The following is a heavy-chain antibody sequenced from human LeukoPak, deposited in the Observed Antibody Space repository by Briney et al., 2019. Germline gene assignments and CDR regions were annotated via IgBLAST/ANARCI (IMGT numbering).Heavy chain of an antibody. CDR1: GFTFGDYA. J-gene: IGHJ4*02. CDR2: IRSKAYGGTT. Sequence: GSLRLSCTASGFTFGDYAMSWFRQAPGKGLEWVGFIRSKAYGGTTEYAASVKGRFTISRDDSKSIAYLQMNSLRAEDTAVYYCARDSENCGGDCLDYWGQGTLVTVSS. CDR3: ARDSENCGGDCLDY. D-gene: IGHD2-21*02. V-gene: IGHV3-49*03.